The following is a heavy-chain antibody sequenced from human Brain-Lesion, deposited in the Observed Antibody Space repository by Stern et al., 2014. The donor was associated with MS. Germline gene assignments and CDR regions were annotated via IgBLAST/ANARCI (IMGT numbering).Heavy chain of an antibody. CDR1: GGSISSGGYY. D-gene: IGHD2-2*01. CDR2: LFNSGST. Sequence: QVQLQESGPGLVKPSQTLSLSCTVSGGSISSGGYYWSWIRQPAGKGLEWIGRLFNSGSTNSNPSLQSTVTLSLDHSKKTISLRLTAMTAADTAVYYCARGRVVPGFQYYATDVWGQGTTVIVSS. V-gene: IGHV4-61*02. CDR3: ARGRVVPGFQYYATDV. J-gene: IGHJ6*02.